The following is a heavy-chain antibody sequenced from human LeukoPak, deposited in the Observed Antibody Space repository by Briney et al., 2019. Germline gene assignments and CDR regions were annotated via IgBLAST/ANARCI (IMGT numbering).Heavy chain of an antibody. D-gene: IGHD5-18*01. CDR3: ARDESYSYGHDY. CDR1: GFTLSSYS. J-gene: IGHJ4*02. V-gene: IGHV3-21*01. Sequence: GGSLRLSCAASGFTLSSYSMNWVRQAPGKGLEWVSSISSSSSYIYYADSVKGRFTIYRDNAKNSLYLQMNSLRAEDTAVYYCARDESYSYGHDYWGQGTLVTVSS. CDR2: ISSSSSYI.